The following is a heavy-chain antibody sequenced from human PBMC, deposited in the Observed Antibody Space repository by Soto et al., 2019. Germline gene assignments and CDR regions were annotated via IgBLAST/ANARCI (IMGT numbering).Heavy chain of an antibody. CDR3: ARDLVPLGYCSGGSCYSPYYYYGMDV. D-gene: IGHD2-15*01. V-gene: IGHV1-2*04. CDR2: INPNSGGT. J-gene: IGHJ6*02. CDR1: GYTFTGYY. Sequence: ASVKVSCKASGYTFTGYYMHWVRQAPGQGLEWMGWINPNSGGTNYAQKFQGWVTMTRDTSISTAYMELSRLRSDDTAVYYCARDLVPLGYCSGGSCYSPYYYYGMDVWGQGTTVTVSS.